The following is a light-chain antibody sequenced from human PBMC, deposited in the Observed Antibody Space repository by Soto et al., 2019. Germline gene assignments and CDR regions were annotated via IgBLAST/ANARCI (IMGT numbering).Light chain of an antibody. CDR3: LQYGSSPFT. Sequence: EIVLTQSPGTLPLSPGERATLSCRASQSVSSSYLVWYQQKPGQAPRPLIYGASTRATGIPDRFSGSGSGTDFTLTISRLEPEDFAVYYCLQYGSSPFTFGQGTKLQIK. V-gene: IGKV3-20*01. CDR2: GAS. J-gene: IGKJ2*01. CDR1: QSVSSSY.